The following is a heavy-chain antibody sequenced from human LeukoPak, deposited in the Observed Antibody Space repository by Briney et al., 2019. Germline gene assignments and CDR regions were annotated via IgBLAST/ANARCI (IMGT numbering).Heavy chain of an antibody. CDR2: INPNSGDT. D-gene: IGHD2-2*01. Sequence: VASVKVFCKASGYTFSGYYIHWVRQAPGQGLEWMGWINPNSGDTHYAQKFQGRVTMTRDTSSSTAYMDLNSLISDDTAVYYCARVQYQLLFEGNWFDPWGQGTLVSVSS. CDR3: ARVQYQLLFEGNWFDP. J-gene: IGHJ5*02. CDR1: GYTFSGYY. V-gene: IGHV1-2*02.